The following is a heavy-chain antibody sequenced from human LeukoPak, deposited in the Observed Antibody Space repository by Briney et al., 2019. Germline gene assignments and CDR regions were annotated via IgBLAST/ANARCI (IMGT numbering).Heavy chain of an antibody. J-gene: IGHJ4*02. CDR2: ISYDRRNK. CDR1: GFTFNNYG. CDR3: ATDPLGSLPYCSSTSCYSH. D-gene: IGHD2-2*02. Sequence: PGGSLRLSCAASGFTFNNYGMHWVRQAPGKGLEWVAVISYDRRNKHYPDSVKGRFTISRDISTDTLWLQMDSLRTEDTAVYYCATDPLGSLPYCSSTSCYSHWGQGTLVTVSS. V-gene: IGHV3-30*03.